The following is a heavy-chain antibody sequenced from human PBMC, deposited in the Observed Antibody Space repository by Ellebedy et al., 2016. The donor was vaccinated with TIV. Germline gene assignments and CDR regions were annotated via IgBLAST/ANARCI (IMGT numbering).Heavy chain of an antibody. J-gene: IGHJ6*02. D-gene: IGHD2/OR15-2a*01. CDR1: GFIFGDYY. CDR2: ISPTTLYS. V-gene: IGHV3-11*06. Sequence: GESLKISCTASGFIFGDYYMNWIRQAPGKGLELISYISPTTLYSNYADSVKGRFTISRDNDKKSVYLHMSSLTTEDTAVYYCARDRRHGGPDTFYNYGLDVWGHGTTVTVSS. CDR3: ARDRRHGGPDTFYNYGLDV.